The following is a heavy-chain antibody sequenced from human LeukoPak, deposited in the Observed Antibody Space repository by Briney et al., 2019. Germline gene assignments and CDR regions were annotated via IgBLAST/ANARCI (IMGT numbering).Heavy chain of an antibody. CDR3: ARGGYYYDSSGYSHLPEY. V-gene: IGHV1-69*13. Sequence: SVKVSCKASGGTFSSYAFSWVRQAPGQGLEWMGGIIPIVGTTNYAQMFQGRVTITADESTSTAYMELSSLRSEDTAVYYCARGGYYYDSSGYSHLPEYWGQGNLVTVSA. CDR2: IIPIVGTT. D-gene: IGHD3-22*01. CDR1: GGTFSSYA. J-gene: IGHJ4*02.